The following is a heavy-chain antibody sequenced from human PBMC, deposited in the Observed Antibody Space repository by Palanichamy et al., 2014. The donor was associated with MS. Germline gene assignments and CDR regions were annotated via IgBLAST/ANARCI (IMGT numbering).Heavy chain of an antibody. V-gene: IGHV3-74*01. CDR2: IKSDGTFT. CDR3: VRDHAYCIRTSCSQRDWYFDL. J-gene: IGHJ2*01. CDR1: IHLRYLL. D-gene: IGHD2-2*01. Sequence: EVQLVESGGGLVQPGGSRETLLCSLWIHLRYLLDALGPPSSRKGLVWVSRIKSDGTFTNYADSVKGRFAISRDNAKNTLYLQMNSLGVEDTAVYYCVRDHAYCIRTSCSQRDWYFDLWGRGTLVTVSS.